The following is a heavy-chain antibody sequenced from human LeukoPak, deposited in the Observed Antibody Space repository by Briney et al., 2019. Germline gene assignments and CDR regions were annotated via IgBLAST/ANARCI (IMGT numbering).Heavy chain of an antibody. D-gene: IGHD4-17*01. CDR3: ARDHYGDYGGFDY. V-gene: IGHV4-34*01. J-gene: IGHJ4*02. CDR2: INHSGST. Sequence: SETLSLTCAVYGGSFSGYYWSWIRQPPGKGLEWIGEINHSGSTNYNPSLKSRVTISVDTSKNQFSLKLSSVTAADTAVYYCARDHYGDYGGFDYWGQGTLVTVSS. CDR1: GGSFSGYY.